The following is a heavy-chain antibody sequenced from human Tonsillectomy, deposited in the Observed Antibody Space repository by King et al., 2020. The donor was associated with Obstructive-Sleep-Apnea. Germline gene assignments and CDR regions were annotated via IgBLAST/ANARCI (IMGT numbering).Heavy chain of an antibody. CDR3: AKDRVAAGLSALDI. V-gene: IGHV3-9*01. CDR1: GLTFDDYA. CDR2: ISWNSNGV. J-gene: IGHJ3*02. Sequence: VQLVESGGGLVQPGRSLRLSCVVSGLTFDDYAMHWVRQAPGKGLEWVSSISWNSNGVYYADSVQGRFTISRDNAKNSLYLQMNSLRPEDTAFYYCAKDRVAAGLSALDIWGQGTMVTVSS.